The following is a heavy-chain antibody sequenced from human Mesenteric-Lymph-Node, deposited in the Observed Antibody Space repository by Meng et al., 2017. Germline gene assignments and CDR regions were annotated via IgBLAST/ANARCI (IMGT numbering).Heavy chain of an antibody. V-gene: IGHV1-2*06. J-gene: IGHJ5*02. Sequence: QVQFVQSGPEVKNPGASVKVSCKTSGYTFTAYYIHWLRQAPGQVPEWMGRINPNSGDTNYAPKFHDRVTVTRDTSISTAYMELSSLRSDDTAVYYCARDGSGYYNWLDPWGQGSLVTVSS. CDR2: INPNSGDT. CDR3: ARDGSGYYNWLDP. D-gene: IGHD3-22*01. CDR1: GYTFTAYY.